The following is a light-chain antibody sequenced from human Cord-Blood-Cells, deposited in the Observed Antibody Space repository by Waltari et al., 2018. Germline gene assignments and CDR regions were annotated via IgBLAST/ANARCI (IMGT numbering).Light chain of an antibody. CDR3: QSADSSGTYVV. J-gene: IGLJ2*01. V-gene: IGLV3-25*02. CDR2: KDS. CDR1: ALPKQY. Sequence: SYELTQPPSVSVSPGQTARITCSGDALPKQYAYWYQQKPGQAPVLVIYKDSERPSGIPERCSGSSSGTTSTLTISGVQAEDEADYYCQSADSSGTYVVFGGGTKLTVL.